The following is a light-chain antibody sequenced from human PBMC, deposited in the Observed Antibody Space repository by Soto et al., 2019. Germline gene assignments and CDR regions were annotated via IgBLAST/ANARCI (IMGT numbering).Light chain of an antibody. CDR2: WAS. CDR1: QTLLNTSNTKNN. J-gene: IGKJ4*01. CDR3: QQSHTSPLT. V-gene: IGKV4-1*01. Sequence: DIVMTQSPDSLVVSLGERATINCKSSQTLLNTSNTKNNLAWYQQKPGQPPKLLIYWASTRESGVPDRFGGSGSGTDFTLIISRLQPEDVAVYYCQQSHTSPLTFGGGTRVEI.